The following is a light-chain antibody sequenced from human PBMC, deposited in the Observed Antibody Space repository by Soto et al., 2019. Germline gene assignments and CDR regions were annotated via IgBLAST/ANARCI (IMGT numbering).Light chain of an antibody. V-gene: IGKV1-27*01. J-gene: IGKJ1*01. Sequence: DIQMTQSPSSLSASVGDRVTITCRASRDITDYLAWYQQKPGQVPKLLIYAASTLQSGVPSRFTASGSGTDFTLTITGLQPEDFAPYYCQNYNCAPWTFGQGTQVEV. CDR1: RDITDY. CDR2: AAS. CDR3: QNYNCAPWT.